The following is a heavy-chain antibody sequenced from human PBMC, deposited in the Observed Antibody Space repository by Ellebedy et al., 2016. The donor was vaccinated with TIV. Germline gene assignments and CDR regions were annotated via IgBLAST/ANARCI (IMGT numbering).Heavy chain of an antibody. V-gene: IGHV1-8*01. CDR1: GYTFTSYD. Sequence: ASVKVSCXASGYTFTSYDINWVRQATGQGLEWMGWMNPNSGNTGYAQKFQGRVTMTRNTSISTAYMELSSLRSEDTAVYYCARGAFSSSSGNDAFDIWGQGTMVTVSS. D-gene: IGHD6-6*01. CDR2: MNPNSGNT. J-gene: IGHJ3*02. CDR3: ARGAFSSSSGNDAFDI.